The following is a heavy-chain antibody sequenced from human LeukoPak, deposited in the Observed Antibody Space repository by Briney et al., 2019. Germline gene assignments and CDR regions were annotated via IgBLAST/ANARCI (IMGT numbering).Heavy chain of an antibody. J-gene: IGHJ3*02. D-gene: IGHD2-2*02. CDR1: GGSISSHY. V-gene: IGHV4-59*11. CDR2: IYYSGST. CDR3: ARAIRAFDI. Sequence: SEPLSLTCTVSGGSISSHYWSWIRQPPGKGLEWIGYIYYSGSTNYNPSLKSRVTISVDTSKNQFSLKQSSVTAADTAVYYCARAIRAFDIWGQGTMVTVSS.